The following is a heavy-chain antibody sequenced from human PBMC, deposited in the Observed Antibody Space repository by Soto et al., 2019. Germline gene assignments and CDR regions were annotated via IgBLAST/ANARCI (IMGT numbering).Heavy chain of an antibody. CDR2: IYPGDSDT. Sequence: GESLKISCKGSGYSFTSYWIGWVRQMPGKGLEWMGIIYPGDSDTRYSPSFQGQVTISADKSISTAYLQWSSLKASDTAMYYCARHPPVQYSSGWPEGCFDYWGQGTLVTVSS. CDR3: ARHPPVQYSSGWPEGCFDY. CDR1: GYSFTSYW. D-gene: IGHD6-19*01. J-gene: IGHJ4*02. V-gene: IGHV5-51*01.